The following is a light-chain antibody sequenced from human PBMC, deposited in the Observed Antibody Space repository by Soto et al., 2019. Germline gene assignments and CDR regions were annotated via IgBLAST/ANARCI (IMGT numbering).Light chain of an antibody. Sequence: ESVLMQSPGSLPLSPGERSSLSCRAIQRVYSSYVAWYQQKSGQAPRLLISGASSRATGIPDRLSGSGSGTDFTLTISRLEPEDSAVYYCQQYGDSITFGQGTRLEIK. CDR2: GAS. CDR3: QQYGDSIT. J-gene: IGKJ5*01. V-gene: IGKV3-20*01. CDR1: QRVYSSY.